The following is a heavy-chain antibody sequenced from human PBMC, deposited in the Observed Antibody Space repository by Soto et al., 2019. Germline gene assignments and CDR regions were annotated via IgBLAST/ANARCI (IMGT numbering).Heavy chain of an antibody. J-gene: IGHJ4*02. Sequence: LRLSSAASGFTFSDYAMHWVRQAPCKGLEWVAMTSYDGNNEYYTDSVKGRFTISRDNSKNTLFLQMNSPRPEDTAVYYCAKDKGVFNWATSYFDYWGQGALVTVSS. CDR2: TSYDGNNE. D-gene: IGHD1-1*01. CDR3: AKDKGVFNWATSYFDY. V-gene: IGHV3-30*18. CDR1: GFTFSDYA.